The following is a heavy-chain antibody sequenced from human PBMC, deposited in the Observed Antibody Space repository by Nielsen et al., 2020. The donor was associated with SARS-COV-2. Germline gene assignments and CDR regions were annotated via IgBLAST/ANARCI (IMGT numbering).Heavy chain of an antibody. CDR3: ARGGVTTVTTQDAFDI. D-gene: IGHD4-17*01. J-gene: IGHJ3*02. CDR2: INPNSGGT. CDR1: GYTFTSYG. Sequence: ASVKVSCKASGYTFTSYGISWVRQAPGQGLEWMGRINPNSGGTNYAQKFQGRVTMTRDTSISTAYMELSRLRSDDTAVYYCARGGVTTVTTQDAFDIWGQGTMVTVSS. V-gene: IGHV1-2*06.